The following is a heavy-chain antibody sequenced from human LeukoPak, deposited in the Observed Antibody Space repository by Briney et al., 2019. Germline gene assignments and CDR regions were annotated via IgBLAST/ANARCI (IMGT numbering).Heavy chain of an antibody. D-gene: IGHD2-2*01. Sequence: GGALRLSCAASGFTFSSYAMSWVRQAPGKGPEWVSSIRDSGGSTYYADSVKGRFTISRDNSKNTLYLQIDTLRAEDTAVYYCAQTGPTGGFCSSTSCYGVDYWGQGTLVTVSS. V-gene: IGHV3-23*01. J-gene: IGHJ4*02. CDR3: AQTGPTGGFCSSTSCYGVDY. CDR1: GFTFSSYA. CDR2: IRDSGGST.